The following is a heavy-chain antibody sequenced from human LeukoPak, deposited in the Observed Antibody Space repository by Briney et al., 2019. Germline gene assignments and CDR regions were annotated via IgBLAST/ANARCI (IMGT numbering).Heavy chain of an antibody. J-gene: IGHJ4*02. D-gene: IGHD3-22*01. CDR2: ISWNSGSI. CDR1: GFTFDDYA. Sequence: GGSLRLSCAASGFTFDDYAVHWVRQAPGKGLEWVSGISWNSGSIGYADSVKGRFTISRDNAKNSLYLQMNSLRAEDTALYYCAKDISYYDSSGYFDYWGQGTLVTVSS. V-gene: IGHV3-9*01. CDR3: AKDISYYDSSGYFDY.